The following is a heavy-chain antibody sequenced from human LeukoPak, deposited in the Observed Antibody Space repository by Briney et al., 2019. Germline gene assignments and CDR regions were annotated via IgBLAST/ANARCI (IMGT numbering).Heavy chain of an antibody. J-gene: IGHJ4*02. CDR1: AGSISSYY. V-gene: IGHV4-59*01. CDR2: IYFTGTT. CDR3: ARGEHFASGSYHY. Sequence: PSETLSLTCTVSAGSISSYYWSWVRQPPGKALEWIGYIYFTGTTNYNPSLKSRVTISVDMSKNQVSLKLSSVTPADTALYYCARGEHFASGSYHYWGQGTLVTVAS. D-gene: IGHD3-10*01.